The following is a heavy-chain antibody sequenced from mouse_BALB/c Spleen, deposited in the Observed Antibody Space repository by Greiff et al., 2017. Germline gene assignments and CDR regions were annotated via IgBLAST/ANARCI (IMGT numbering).Heavy chain of an antibody. V-gene: IGHV5-4*02. CDR1: GFTFSDYY. J-gene: IGHJ2*01. D-gene: IGHD2-14*01. Sequence: EVHLVESGGGLVKPGGSLKLSCAASGFTFSDYYMYWVRQTPEKRLEWVATISDGGSYTYYPDSVKGRFTISRDNAKNNLYLQMSSLKSEDTAMYYCARSGVYYRYYFDYWGQGTTLTVSS. CDR2: ISDGGSYT. CDR3: ARSGVYYRYYFDY.